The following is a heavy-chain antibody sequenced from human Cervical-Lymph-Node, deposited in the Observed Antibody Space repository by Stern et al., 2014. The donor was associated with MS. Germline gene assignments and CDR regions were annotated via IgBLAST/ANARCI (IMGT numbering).Heavy chain of an antibody. J-gene: IGHJ4*02. CDR3: ARDRGGLYNFDD. Sequence: QVQLVQSGAEVKKFGASVKLSCNAPGYTITTYYMHWVRQAPGQGLEWMGLINPSGGGTSHAQKFQGRVTLTRDTSTTTVYMELSSLRSEDTAVYYCARDRGGLYNFDDWGQGTLVTVSS. CDR1: GYTITTYY. V-gene: IGHV1-46*03. CDR2: INPSGGGT. D-gene: IGHD3-3*01.